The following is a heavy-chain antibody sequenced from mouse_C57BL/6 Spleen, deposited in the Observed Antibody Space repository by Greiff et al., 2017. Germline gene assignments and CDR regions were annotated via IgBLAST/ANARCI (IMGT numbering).Heavy chain of an antibody. V-gene: IGHV1-80*01. CDR3: ARRNYYGSSRYAMDY. D-gene: IGHD1-1*01. J-gene: IGHJ4*01. Sequence: QVQLKESGAELVKPGASVKISCKASGYAFSSYWMNWVKQRPGKGLEWIGQIYPGDGDTNYNGKFKGKATLTADKSSSTAYMQLSSLTSEDSAVYFCARRNYYGSSRYAMDYWGQGTSVTVSS. CDR2: IYPGDGDT. CDR1: GYAFSSYW.